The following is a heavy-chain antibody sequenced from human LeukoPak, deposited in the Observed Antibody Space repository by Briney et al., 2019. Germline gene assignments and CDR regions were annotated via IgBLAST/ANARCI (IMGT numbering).Heavy chain of an antibody. CDR1: GYSFTSYW. Sequence: GESLKISCKGSGYSFTSYWFGWVRQMPGKGLEGMGIIYPGDSDTRYSPSFQGQVTISADKSISTAYLQWSSLKASDTAMYYCARYYYDSSGYFHHIDYWGQGTLVTVSS. D-gene: IGHD3-22*01. V-gene: IGHV5-51*01. CDR2: IYPGDSDT. J-gene: IGHJ4*02. CDR3: ARYYYDSSGYFHHIDY.